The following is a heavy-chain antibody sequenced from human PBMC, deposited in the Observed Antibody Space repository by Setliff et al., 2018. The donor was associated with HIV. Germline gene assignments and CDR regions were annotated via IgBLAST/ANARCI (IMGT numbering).Heavy chain of an antibody. CDR1: GGSITRTPYY. CDR2: IHHSGTA. CDR3: ASRVYYYDSSGYLREEGFDP. J-gene: IGHJ5*02. V-gene: IGHV4-39*01. D-gene: IGHD3-22*01. Sequence: TSETLSLTCTVSGGSITRTPYYWGWIRQPPGKGLEWIGSIHHSGTAYDNPSLKSRVTISVDTPKNQFSLKLSSVTAADAAVYYCASRVYYYDSSGYLREEGFDPWGQGTLVTVSS.